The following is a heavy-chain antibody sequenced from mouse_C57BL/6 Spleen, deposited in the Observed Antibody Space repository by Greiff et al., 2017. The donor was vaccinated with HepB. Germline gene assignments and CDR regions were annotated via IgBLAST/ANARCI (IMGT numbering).Heavy chain of an antibody. V-gene: IGHV1-39*01. CDR1: GYSFTDYN. Sequence: VQLQQSGPELVKPGASVKISCTASGYSFTDYNMNWVKQSNGKSLEWIGVINPNYGTTSYNQKFKGKATLTVDQSSSTAYMQLNSLTSEDSAVYYSAKKGGPNYAMDYCGQGTSVTVSS. J-gene: IGHJ4*01. CDR3: AKKGGPNYAMDY. CDR2: INPNYGTT.